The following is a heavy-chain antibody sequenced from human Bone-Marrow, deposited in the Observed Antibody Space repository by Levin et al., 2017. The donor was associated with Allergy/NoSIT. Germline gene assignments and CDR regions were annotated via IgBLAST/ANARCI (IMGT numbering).Heavy chain of an antibody. V-gene: IGHV1-69*01. D-gene: IGHD2-2*01. J-gene: IGHJ6*02. Sequence: KISCKASGGTFSSYAISWVRQAPGQGLEWMGGIIPIFGTANYAQKFQGRVTITADESTSTAYMELSSLRSEDTAVYYCARGSGIVVVPAANPHYYYYGMDVWGQGTTVTVSS. CDR3: ARGSGIVVVPAANPHYYYYGMDV. CDR1: GGTFSSYA. CDR2: IIPIFGTA.